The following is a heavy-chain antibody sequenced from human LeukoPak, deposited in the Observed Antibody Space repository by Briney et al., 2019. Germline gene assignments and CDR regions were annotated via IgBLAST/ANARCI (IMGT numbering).Heavy chain of an antibody. J-gene: IGHJ5*02. CDR2: IYYSGST. CDR3: ARDSVDSSTYYHGWFDP. CDR1: GGSISSSSYY. Sequence: PSETLSLTCTVSGGSISSSSYYWGWIRQPPGKGLEWIGSIYYSGSTYYNPSFKSRVTISVDTSKNQFSLKLSSVTAADTAVYYCARDSVDSSTYYHGWFDPWGQGTLVTVSS. V-gene: IGHV4-39*07. D-gene: IGHD3-22*01.